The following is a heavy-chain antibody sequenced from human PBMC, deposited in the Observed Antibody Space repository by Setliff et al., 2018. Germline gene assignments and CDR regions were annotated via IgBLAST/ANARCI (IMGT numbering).Heavy chain of an antibody. V-gene: IGHV3-15*01. Sequence: GGSLRLSCAASGFSFNDAWMDWVRQAPGKGLEWVGHIRSKTDGGATSYAAPVQGRFTISRDDSTNTLYLHMNSLTTEDTGVYYCTTGTNYFGSGSTSHLFYMDVWGKGTTVTVSS. CDR1: GFSFNDAW. J-gene: IGHJ6*03. CDR2: IRSKTDGGAT. CDR3: TTGTNYFGSGSTSHLFYMDV. D-gene: IGHD3-10*01.